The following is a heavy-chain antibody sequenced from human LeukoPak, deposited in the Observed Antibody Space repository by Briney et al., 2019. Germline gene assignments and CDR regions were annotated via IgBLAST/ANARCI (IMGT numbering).Heavy chain of an antibody. CDR1: GFTLSSYW. J-gene: IGHJ4*02. Sequence: PGGSLRLSCTASGFTLSSYWMAWVRQAPGKGLEWVANIKQDGSEKYYVDSVEGRFTISRDNAKNSLYLQMNSLRAEDTAVYYCARDGIVGVTCFDYWGQGTLVTVSS. CDR3: ARDGIVGVTCFDY. D-gene: IGHD1-26*01. V-gene: IGHV3-7*01. CDR2: IKQDGSEK.